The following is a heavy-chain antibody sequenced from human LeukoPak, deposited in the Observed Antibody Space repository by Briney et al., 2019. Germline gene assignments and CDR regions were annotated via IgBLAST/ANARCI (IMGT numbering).Heavy chain of an antibody. CDR1: GYTFTSYG. CDR2: ISAYNGNT. D-gene: IGHD1-26*01. Sequence: ASVKVSCKASGYTFTSYGISWVRQAPGQGLEWMGWISAYNGNTDYAQKLQGRVTMTTDTSTSTAYMELRSLRSDDTAVYYCAATEEYSGPLDYWGQGTLVTVSS. CDR3: AATEEYSGPLDY. J-gene: IGHJ4*02. V-gene: IGHV1-18*01.